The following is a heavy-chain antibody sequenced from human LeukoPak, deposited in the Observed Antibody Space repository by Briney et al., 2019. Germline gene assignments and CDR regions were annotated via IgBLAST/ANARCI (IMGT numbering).Heavy chain of an antibody. V-gene: IGHV1-69*05. Sequence: VASVKVSCKASGGTFSSYAISWVRQAPGQGLEWMGGIIPIFGTANYAQKFQGRVTITTDESTSTAYMELSSLRSDDTAVYYCARGGSYYFYNGMDVWGQGTTVTVSS. D-gene: IGHD1-1*01. CDR2: IIPIFGTA. CDR1: GGTFSSYA. CDR3: ARGGSYYFYNGMDV. J-gene: IGHJ6*02.